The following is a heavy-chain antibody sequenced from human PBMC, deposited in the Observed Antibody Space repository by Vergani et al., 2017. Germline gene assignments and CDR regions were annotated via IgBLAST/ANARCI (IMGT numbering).Heavy chain of an antibody. CDR2: INHSGST. Sequence: QLQLQESGPGLVKPSETLSLTCTVSGGSISSSSYYWGWIRQPPGKGLEWIGEINHSGSTNYNPSLKSRVTISVDTSKNQFSLKLSSVTAADTAVYYCARRSAPGRVAAPSRYGMDVWGQGTTVTVSS. V-gene: IGHV4-39*07. D-gene: IGHD2-15*01. J-gene: IGHJ6*02. CDR3: ARRSAPGRVAAPSRYGMDV. CDR1: GGSISSSSYY.